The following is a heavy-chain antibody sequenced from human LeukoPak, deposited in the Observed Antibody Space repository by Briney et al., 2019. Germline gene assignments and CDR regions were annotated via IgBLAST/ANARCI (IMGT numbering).Heavy chain of an antibody. CDR2: IYYSGST. CDR3: ARGISAEYFQH. V-gene: IGHV4-59*01. J-gene: IGHJ1*01. D-gene: IGHD2-15*01. Sequence: SETLSLTCTDSGGSISSYYWSWIRQPPGKGLEWIGYIYYSGSTNYNPSLKSRVTISVDTSKNQFSLKLSSVTAADTAVYYCARGISAEYFQHWGQGTLVTVSS. CDR1: GGSISSYY.